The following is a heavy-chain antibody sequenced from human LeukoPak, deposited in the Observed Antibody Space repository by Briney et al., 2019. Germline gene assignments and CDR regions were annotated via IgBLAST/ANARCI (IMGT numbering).Heavy chain of an antibody. CDR2: IIPIVCTS. J-gene: IGHJ4*02. CDR1: GGTFSSYA. V-gene: IGHV1-69*13. Sequence: SVKVSCKASGGTFSSYAISWVRQAPGQGLEWMGGIIPIVCTSNYAQRFQGRVTLTADESRRTAYMVRSSLRSEYTSVYYCARFHSGLEEFDYWGQGTLVTVSS. CDR3: ARFHSGLEEFDY. D-gene: IGHD3-16*01.